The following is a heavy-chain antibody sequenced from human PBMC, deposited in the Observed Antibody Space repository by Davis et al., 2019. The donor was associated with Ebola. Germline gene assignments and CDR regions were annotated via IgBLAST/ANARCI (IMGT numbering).Heavy chain of an antibody. V-gene: IGHV7-4-1*02. CDR3: ARDRHYYGMDV. Sequence: MPGGSLRLSCAASGYTFTTYAMNWVRQAPGQGLEWMGWINTNTGNPTYAQGFTGRFVFSLDTSVSTAYLQISSLKAEDTAVYYCARDRHYYGMDVWGKGTTVTVSS. CDR2: INTNTGNP. CDR1: GYTFTTYA. J-gene: IGHJ6*04.